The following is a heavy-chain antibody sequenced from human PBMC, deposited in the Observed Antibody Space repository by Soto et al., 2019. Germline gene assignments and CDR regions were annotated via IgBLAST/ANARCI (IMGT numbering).Heavy chain of an antibody. CDR3: AADRGYSYGYALGY. V-gene: IGHV1-58*01. CDR1: GFTFTSSA. CDR2: IVVGSGNT. J-gene: IGHJ4*02. Sequence: SVKVSCKASGFTFTSSAVQWVRQARGQRLEWIGWIVVGSGNTNYAQKFQERVTITKDMSTSTAYMELSSLRSEDTAVYYCAADRGYSYGYALGYWGQGTLVTVSS. D-gene: IGHD5-18*01.